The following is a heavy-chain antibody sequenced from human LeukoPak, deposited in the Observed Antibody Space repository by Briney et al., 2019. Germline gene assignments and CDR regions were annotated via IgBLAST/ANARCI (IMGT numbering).Heavy chain of an antibody. CDR2: IWYDGSNK. V-gene: IGHV3-33*06. Sequence: DPGGSLRLSCAASGFTFSSYGMHWVRQAPGKGLEWVAVIWYDGSNKYYADSVKGRFTISRDNSKNTLYLQMNSLRAEDTAVYYCAKDDGLGIAVAGLDYWGQGALVTVSS. J-gene: IGHJ4*02. CDR1: GFTFSSYG. CDR3: AKDDGLGIAVAGLDY. D-gene: IGHD6-19*01.